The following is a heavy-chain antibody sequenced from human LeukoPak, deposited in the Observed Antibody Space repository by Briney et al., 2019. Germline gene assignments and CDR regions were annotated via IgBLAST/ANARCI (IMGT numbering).Heavy chain of an antibody. CDR2: IKRDGSEK. Sequence: PGGSLRLSCAASGFTFSTHWMTWVRQAPGKGLEWVANIKRDGSEKYYLDSVKGRFTISRDNAKNSLFLQMNSLRAEDTAMYYCATDSRSCRYWGQGTLVTVSS. J-gene: IGHJ4*02. V-gene: IGHV3-7*03. CDR3: ATDSRSCRY. CDR1: GFTFSTHW.